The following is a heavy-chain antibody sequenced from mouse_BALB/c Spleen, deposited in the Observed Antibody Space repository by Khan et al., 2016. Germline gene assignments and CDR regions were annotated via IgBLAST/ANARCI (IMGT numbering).Heavy chain of an antibody. J-gene: IGHJ2*01. D-gene: IGHD2-3*01. V-gene: IGHV9-1*02. CDR2: INTYTGEP. CDR3: ARMDGYYDY. Sequence: QIQLVQSGPELKKPGETVKISCKASGYTFTNYGMNWVKQAPGKGLKWMGWINTYTGEPTYADDFKGRFAFSLETSASTAYLQINNLKNEDMATXCCARMDGYYDYWGQGTTLTVSS. CDR1: GYTFTNYG.